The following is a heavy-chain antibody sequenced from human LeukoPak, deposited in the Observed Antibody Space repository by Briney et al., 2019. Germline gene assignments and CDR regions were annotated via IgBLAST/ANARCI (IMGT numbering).Heavy chain of an antibody. J-gene: IGHJ4*02. V-gene: IGHV4-39*07. D-gene: IGHD5-18*01. Sequence: PSQTLSLTCTVSGGSISSGSDYWGWIRQPPGKGLEWIGSIYYSGSTYYNPSLKSRVTISVDTSKNQFSLKLSSVTAADTAVYYCARGTYTAMSPYFDYWGQGTLVTVSS. CDR3: ARGTYTAMSPYFDY. CDR1: GGSISSGSDY. CDR2: IYYSGST.